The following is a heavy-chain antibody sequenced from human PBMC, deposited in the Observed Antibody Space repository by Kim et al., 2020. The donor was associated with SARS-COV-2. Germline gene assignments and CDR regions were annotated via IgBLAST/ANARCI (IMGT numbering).Heavy chain of an antibody. V-gene: IGHV3-7*03. CDR1: GFTFRNYW. CDR3: AREFLAGRSGNYFYFDY. D-gene: IGHD3-10*01. Sequence: GGSLRLSCAASGFTFRNYWMTWARQAPGKGLEWVANVKQDGSEKNYVDSVKGRFTISRDNAKDSLYLEMNSLRAEDTAMYYCAREFLAGRSGNYFYFDY. CDR2: VKQDGSEK. J-gene: IGHJ4*01.